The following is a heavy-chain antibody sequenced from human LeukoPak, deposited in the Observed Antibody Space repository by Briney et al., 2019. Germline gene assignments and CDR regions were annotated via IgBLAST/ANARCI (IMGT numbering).Heavy chain of an antibody. Sequence: GGSLSLSCAASGFTFGRYAVIWVRQAPGQALEWVSHLSGSGGSTHHADSVKGRFTISRDNTKNTVYLQMNSLRAEDTAVYYCAKTTAGHSSGRDPGWPVDYWGQGTLVTVSS. CDR2: LSGSGGST. CDR1: GFTFGRYA. D-gene: IGHD6-19*01. J-gene: IGHJ4*02. V-gene: IGHV3-23*01. CDR3: AKTTAGHSSGRDPGWPVDY.